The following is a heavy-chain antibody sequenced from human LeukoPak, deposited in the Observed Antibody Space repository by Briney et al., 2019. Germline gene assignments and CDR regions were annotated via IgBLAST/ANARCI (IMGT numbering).Heavy chain of an antibody. CDR3: AKDPQYCSGGSCYVITGNYFDY. Sequence: PGGSLRLSCVASGFTFTAYSMNWVRQAPGKGLEWVSTISGSSITSDFADSVKGRFTISRDNSKNTLYLQMNSLRAEDTAVYYCAKDPQYCSGGSCYVITGNYFDYWGQGTLVTVSS. CDR2: ISGSSITS. CDR1: GFTFTAYS. J-gene: IGHJ4*02. V-gene: IGHV3-23*01. D-gene: IGHD2-15*01.